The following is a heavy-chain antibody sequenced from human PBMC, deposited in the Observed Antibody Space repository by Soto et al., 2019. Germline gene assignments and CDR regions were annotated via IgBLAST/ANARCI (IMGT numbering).Heavy chain of an antibody. V-gene: IGHV3-11*01. D-gene: IGHD2-15*01. J-gene: IGHJ4*02. CDR1: GFTFSDYY. CDR3: WRDAGGIFIRCSDYFDY. CDR2: ISSGGSTI. Sequence: QVQLVESGGGLVQPGGSLRLSCAASGFTFSDYYMSWVRQAPGKGLEWVADISSGGSTIYYADSVKGRFTISRDNAKNSLFLQMNSLRGEDDAVYYCWRDAGGIFIRCSDYFDYWGQGTLVTVSS.